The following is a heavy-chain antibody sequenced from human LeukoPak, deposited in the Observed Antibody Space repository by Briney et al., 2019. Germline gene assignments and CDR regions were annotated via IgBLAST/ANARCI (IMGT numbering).Heavy chain of an antibody. D-gene: IGHD6-6*01. CDR2: IYSGGST. J-gene: IGHJ6*03. CDR3: AKGIIAARADYYYYYMDV. V-gene: IGHV3-66*01. CDR1: GFTVSSNY. Sequence: GGSLRLSCAASGFTVSSNYMSWVRQAPGKGLEWVSVIYSGGSTYYADSVKGRFTISRDNSKNTLYLQMNSLRAEDTAVYYCAKGIIAARADYYYYYMDVWGKGTTVTVSS.